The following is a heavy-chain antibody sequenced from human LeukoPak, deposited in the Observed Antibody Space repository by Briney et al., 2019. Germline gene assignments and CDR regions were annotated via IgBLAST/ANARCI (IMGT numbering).Heavy chain of an antibody. Sequence: PSETLSLTCTVSGGSISSSRHYWDWIRQPPGKGLEWIGSIYYSGSTYYSPSLKSRVTISVDTSKNQFSLKLSSLTAADTAVYYCARHPAGTDAFFVWDQGTMVTVSS. J-gene: IGHJ3*01. CDR1: GGSISSSRHY. V-gene: IGHV4-39*01. CDR2: IYYSGST. D-gene: IGHD2-15*01. CDR3: ARHPAGTDAFFV.